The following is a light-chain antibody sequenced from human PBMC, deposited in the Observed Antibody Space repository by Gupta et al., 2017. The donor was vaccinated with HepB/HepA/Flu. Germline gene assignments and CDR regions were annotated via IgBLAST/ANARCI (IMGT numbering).Light chain of an antibody. CDR2: GAS. CDR3: QQYNNCPLT. Sequence: ELVMTQSPATLSVSPGERATNSCRASQSVSSNLAWYQQKPGQAPRLLIYGASTRATGIPARFSGSGSGTEFTLTISSLQSEDFAVYYCQQYNNCPLTFGGGTKVEIK. V-gene: IGKV3-15*01. J-gene: IGKJ4*01. CDR1: QSVSSN.